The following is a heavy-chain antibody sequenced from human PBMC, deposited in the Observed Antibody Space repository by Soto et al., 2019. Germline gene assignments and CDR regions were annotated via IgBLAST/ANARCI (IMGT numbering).Heavy chain of an antibody. V-gene: IGHV3-74*01. Sequence: XGSLRLSCAAAGFTFSSYWMHWVRQAPGKGLVWVSRINSDGSSTSYADSVKGRFTISRDNAKNTLYLQMNSLRAEDTAVYYCARDSYMGSSSLYYYYGMDVWGQGTTVTVSS. CDR2: INSDGSST. CDR3: ARDSYMGSSSLYYYYGMDV. J-gene: IGHJ6*02. D-gene: IGHD6-6*01. CDR1: GFTFSSYW.